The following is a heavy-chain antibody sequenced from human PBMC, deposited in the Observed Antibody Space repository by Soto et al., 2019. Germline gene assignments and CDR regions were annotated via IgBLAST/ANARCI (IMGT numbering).Heavy chain of an antibody. CDR2: IYASGSP. V-gene: IGHV4-59*02. D-gene: IGHD1-26*01. CDR3: ARGVGSSPPQY. J-gene: IGHJ4*02. CDR1: GGSVSVYY. Sequence: PSETLSLTCTISGGSVSVYYWSWIRQSTGQGLEWIGYIYASGSPYYNPSLRSRVTISADTSKNQIPLKLTSPTAADTAVYYCARGVGSSPPQYWGRGTLVTVSS.